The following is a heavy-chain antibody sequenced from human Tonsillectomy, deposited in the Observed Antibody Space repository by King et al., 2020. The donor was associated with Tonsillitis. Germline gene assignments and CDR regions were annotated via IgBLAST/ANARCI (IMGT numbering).Heavy chain of an antibody. Sequence: VQLVESGGGLVQPGGSLILSCAASGFTFSTYAMSWVRQAPGKGLEWFSAISGSGASTYYADSVRGRFTISRDNSKNTLYLEMNSLRAEDTAVYNCAKAMGYSYLYYFDYWGQGTLVTVSS. V-gene: IGHV3-23*04. D-gene: IGHD5-18*01. J-gene: IGHJ4*02. CDR2: ISGSGAST. CDR1: GFTFSTYA. CDR3: AKAMGYSYLYYFDY.